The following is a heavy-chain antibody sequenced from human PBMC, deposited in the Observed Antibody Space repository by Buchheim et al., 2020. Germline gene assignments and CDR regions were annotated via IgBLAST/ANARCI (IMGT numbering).Heavy chain of an antibody. CDR3: ARQGRITIFGVVTHRGTVDY. J-gene: IGHJ4*02. CDR1: GGSISSSSYY. V-gene: IGHV4-39*01. D-gene: IGHD3-3*01. Sequence: QVQLQESGPGLVKPSGTLSLTCTVSGGSISSSSYYWGWIRQPPGKGLEWIGSIYYSGSTYYNPSLKSRVTISVDTSKNQFSLKLSSVTAADTAVYYCARQGRITIFGVVTHRGTVDYWGQGTL. CDR2: IYYSGST.